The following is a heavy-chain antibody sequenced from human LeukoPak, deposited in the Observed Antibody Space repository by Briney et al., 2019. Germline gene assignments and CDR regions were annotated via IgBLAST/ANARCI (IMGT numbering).Heavy chain of an antibody. CDR1: GGSISSYY. D-gene: IGHD6-13*01. Sequence: PSETLSLTCTVSGGSISSYYWSWIRQPPGQGLEWIGYIYYSGSTNYNPSLKSRVTISVDTSKNQFSLKLSSVTAADTAVYYCARERAAAEGWFDYWGQGTLVTVSS. CDR2: IYYSGST. V-gene: IGHV4-59*01. CDR3: ARERAAAEGWFDY. J-gene: IGHJ4*02.